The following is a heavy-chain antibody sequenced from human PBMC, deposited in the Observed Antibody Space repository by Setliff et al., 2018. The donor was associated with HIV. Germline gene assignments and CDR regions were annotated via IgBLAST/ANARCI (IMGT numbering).Heavy chain of an antibody. V-gene: IGHV4-39*01. CDR1: GGSLTSGHYY. J-gene: IGHJ5*02. D-gene: IGHD6-19*01. CDR2: ILGGRNT. CDR3: ARPHSGRGGGAWFDP. Sequence: SETLSLTCTVSGGSLTSGHYYWGWIRQPPGRGLEWIGNILGGRNTYYNPSLKSRVIISVDTSRNQFSLNLRSVTAADTAVYYCARPHSGRGGGAWFDPWGQGILVTVSS.